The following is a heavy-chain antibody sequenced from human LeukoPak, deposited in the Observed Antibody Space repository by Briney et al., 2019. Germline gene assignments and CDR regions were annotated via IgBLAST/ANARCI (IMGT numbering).Heavy chain of an antibody. CDR2: IYYSGST. CDR3: ARGYSRGINFDY. Sequence: PSQTLSLTCTVSGGSISSGGYYWSWIRQPPGKGLEWIGYIYYSGSTNYNPSLKSRVTISVDTSKNQFSLKLSSVTAADTAVYYCARGYSRGINFDYWGQGTLVTVSS. V-gene: IGHV4-61*08. D-gene: IGHD3-16*01. CDR1: GGSISSGGYY. J-gene: IGHJ4*02.